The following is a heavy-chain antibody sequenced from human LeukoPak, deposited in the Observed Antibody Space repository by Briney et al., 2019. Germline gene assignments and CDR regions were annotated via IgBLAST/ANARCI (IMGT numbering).Heavy chain of an antibody. CDR2: IKQDGGEK. V-gene: IGHV3-7*03. Sequence: GGSLRLSCAVSGFTFSSYWVHWVRQAPGKGLEWVANIKQDGGEKYYVDSVKGRFTISRDNAKNSLYLQMNSLRVEDTAVYYCARDGRPLDYWGQGTLVTVSS. J-gene: IGHJ4*02. CDR1: GFTFSSYW. CDR3: ARDGRPLDY.